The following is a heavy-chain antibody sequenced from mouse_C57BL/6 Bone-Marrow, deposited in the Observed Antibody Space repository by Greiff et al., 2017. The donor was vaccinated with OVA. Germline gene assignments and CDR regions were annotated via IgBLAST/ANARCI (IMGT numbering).Heavy chain of an antibody. CDR1: GYTFTSYW. V-gene: IGHV1-55*01. J-gene: IGHJ1*03. CDR3: ARRYYGSSWYFDV. CDR2: IYPGSGST. D-gene: IGHD1-1*01. Sequence: QVQLQQPGAELVKPGASVKMSCKASGYTFTSYWITWVKQRPGQGLEWIGDIYPGSGSTNYNEKFKSKATLTVDTSSSTGYMQLSSLTSEDSAVYYCARRYYGSSWYFDVWGTGTTVTVSS.